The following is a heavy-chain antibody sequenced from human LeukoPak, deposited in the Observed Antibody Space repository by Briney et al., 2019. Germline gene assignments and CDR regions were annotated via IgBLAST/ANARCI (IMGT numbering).Heavy chain of an antibody. CDR3: AKGRGSTLGAWHFDF. V-gene: IGHV3-23*01. J-gene: IGHJ4*02. CDR2: IGGGGDT. D-gene: IGHD3-10*01. CDR1: GFAFSTNA. Sequence: GGSLRLSCAASGFAFSTNAMTWVRQAPGKGLEWVSTIGGGGDTFYADSVRGRFAISRDNSKNTLYLQMNSLRGEDTAIYYCAKGRGSTLGAWHFDFWGQGTLVTVSS.